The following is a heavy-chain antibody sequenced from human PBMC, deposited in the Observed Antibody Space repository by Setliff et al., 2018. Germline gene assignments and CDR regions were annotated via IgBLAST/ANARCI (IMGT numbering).Heavy chain of an antibody. CDR3: ARDMMGGGFFGVVNPIDH. V-gene: IGHV3-21*01. D-gene: IGHD3-3*01. CDR2: ISSSSSYI. CDR1: GFTFSSYS. J-gene: IGHJ4*02. Sequence: GESLTISCAASGFTFSSYSMNWVRQAPGKGLEWVSSISSSSSYIYYADSVKGRFTISRDNAKNSLYLQMNSLRAEDTAVYYCARDMMGGGFFGVVNPIDHWGQGTLVTVSS.